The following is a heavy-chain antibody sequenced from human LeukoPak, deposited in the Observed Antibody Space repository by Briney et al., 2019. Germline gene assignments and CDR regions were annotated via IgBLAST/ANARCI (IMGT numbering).Heavy chain of an antibody. J-gene: IGHJ4*02. CDR1: GFTFSSYG. CDR2: IRYDGSNK. CDR3: AKAHLLLKWELRD. V-gene: IGHV3-30*02. D-gene: IGHD1-26*01. Sequence: PGGSLRLSCAASGFTFSSYGMHWVRQAPGKGLEWVAFIRYDGSNKYYADSVKGRFTISRDNSKNTLYLQMNSLRAEDTAVYYCAKAHLLLKWELRDWGQGTLVTVSS.